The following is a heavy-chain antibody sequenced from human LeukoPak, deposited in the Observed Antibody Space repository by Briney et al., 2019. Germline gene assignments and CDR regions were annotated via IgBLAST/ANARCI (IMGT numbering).Heavy chain of an antibody. D-gene: IGHD2-2*01. CDR3: TMGVVVPAASSRSVSSSGYYYYYGMDV. CDR1: GFTFSGSA. J-gene: IGHJ6*02. V-gene: IGHV3-73*01. Sequence: PGGSLKLSCAASGFTFSGSAMHRVRQASGKGLEWVGRIRSKANSYATAYAASVKGRFTISRDDSKNTAYLQMNSLKTEDTAVYYCTMGVVVPAASSRSVSSSGYYYYYGMDVWGQGTTVTVSS. CDR2: IRSKANSYAT.